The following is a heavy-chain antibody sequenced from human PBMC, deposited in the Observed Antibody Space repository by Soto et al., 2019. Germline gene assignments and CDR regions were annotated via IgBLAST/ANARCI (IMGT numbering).Heavy chain of an antibody. Sequence: QVQLLQSGAEVRRPGSSVKVSCKASGGNFNTYAITWVRQAPGQGLDWMGGIIPMFDTTTYARKFQGRVTSSAEESTSPAYLEMSSLTSEDTAVYSCARALGASTRDRFCSRGTCFVAGGNWGQRSLVSVSS. CDR3: ARALGASTRDRFCSRGTCFVAGGN. CDR2: IIPMFDTT. CDR1: GGNFNTYA. J-gene: IGHJ4*02. D-gene: IGHD2-15*01. V-gene: IGHV1-69*01.